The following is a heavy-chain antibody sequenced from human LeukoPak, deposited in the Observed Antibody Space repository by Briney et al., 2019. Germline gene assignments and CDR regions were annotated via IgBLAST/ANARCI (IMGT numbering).Heavy chain of an antibody. CDR1: GFTFSNAW. V-gene: IGHV3-15*01. CDR3: TTDPTDPVDYYYYGMDV. CDR2: IKSKTDGGAT. J-gene: IGHJ6*02. D-gene: IGHD4-11*01. Sequence: GGSLRLSCAASGFTFSNAWMSWVRQAPGKGLERVGRIKSKTDGGATDYAAPVKGRFTISRDDSKNTLYLQMNSLKTEDTAVYYCTTDPTDPVDYYYYGMDVWGQGTTVTVSS.